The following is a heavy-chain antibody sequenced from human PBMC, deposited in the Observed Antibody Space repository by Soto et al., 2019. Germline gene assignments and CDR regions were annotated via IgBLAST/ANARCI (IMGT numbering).Heavy chain of an antibody. J-gene: IGHJ4*02. CDR2: IWYDGSNK. Sequence: PGGSLRLSCAASGFTFSSYGMHWVRQAPGKGLEWVAVIWYDGSNKYYADSVKGRFTISRDNSKNRLYLQMNSLRAEDTAVYYCARDLGLYYYDSSGFPGYWGQGTLVTVSS. V-gene: IGHV3-33*01. CDR3: ARDLGLYYYDSSGFPGY. CDR1: GFTFSSYG. D-gene: IGHD3-22*01.